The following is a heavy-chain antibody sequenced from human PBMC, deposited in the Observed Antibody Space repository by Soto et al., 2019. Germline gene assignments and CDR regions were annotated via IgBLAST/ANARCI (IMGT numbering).Heavy chain of an antibody. J-gene: IGHJ3*02. CDR2: IYYSGST. Sequence: ETLSLTCTVSGDSGGFISSSSYHWGWIRQPPGKGLEWIGNIYYSGSTNYNPSLKSRVTISVDTSKNQFSLKLSSVTAADTAVYYCARHHVVPWLDAAALIPIEATDAFDIWGQRTTVTVSS. D-gene: IGHD2-21*01. V-gene: IGHV4-39*01. CDR1: GDSGGFISSSSYH. CDR3: ARHHVVPWLDAAALIPIEATDAFDI.